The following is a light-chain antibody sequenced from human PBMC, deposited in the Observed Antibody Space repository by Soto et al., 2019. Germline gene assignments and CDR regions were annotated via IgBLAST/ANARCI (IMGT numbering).Light chain of an antibody. Sequence: EIVLTQSPDTLSLSPGERATLSCRASQSVSSSYLAWYQQKPGQAPRLLIYGASSRATGIPDRFSGSGSGTDFTLTISRLEPEDFAVYYCQQHGSSPYTFGQGTKLEIK. CDR2: GAS. J-gene: IGKJ2*01. CDR3: QQHGSSPYT. V-gene: IGKV3-20*01. CDR1: QSVSSSY.